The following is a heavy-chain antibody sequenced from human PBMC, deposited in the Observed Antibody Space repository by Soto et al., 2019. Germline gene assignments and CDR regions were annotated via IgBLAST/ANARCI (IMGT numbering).Heavy chain of an antibody. D-gene: IGHD5-18*01. CDR1: GGSISSSSYY. V-gene: IGHV4-39*01. CDR2: IYYSGST. Sequence: QLQLQESGPGLVKPSETLSLTCTVSGGSISSSSYYWGWIRQPPGKGLEWIGSIYYSGSTYYNPSLKSRVTISVGTSKNQFSLKLSSVAAADTAGYYWARHVRIPLVSVGLSNWFDPWGQGTLVTVSS. J-gene: IGHJ5*02. CDR3: ARHVRIPLVSVGLSNWFDP.